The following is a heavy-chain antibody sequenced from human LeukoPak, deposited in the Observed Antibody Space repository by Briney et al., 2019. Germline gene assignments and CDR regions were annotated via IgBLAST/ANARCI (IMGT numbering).Heavy chain of an antibody. D-gene: IGHD2-2*01. Sequence: PGGSLRLSCAASGFTFSSYAMSWVRQAPGKGLEWVSAISGRGGSTYYADSVKGRFTISRDNSKNTLYLQMNSLRAEDTAVYYCAKVPLVVPAAMYGGFYFDYWGQGTLVTVSP. CDR2: ISGRGGST. CDR1: GFTFSSYA. V-gene: IGHV3-23*01. CDR3: AKVPLVVPAAMYGGFYFDY. J-gene: IGHJ4*02.